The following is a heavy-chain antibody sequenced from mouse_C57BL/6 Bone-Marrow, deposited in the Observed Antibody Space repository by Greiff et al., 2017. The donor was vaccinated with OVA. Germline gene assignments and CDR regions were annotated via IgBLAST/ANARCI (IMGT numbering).Heavy chain of an antibody. D-gene: IGHD2-4*01. J-gene: IGHJ3*01. CDR1: GFTFSSYA. Sequence: EVKLVESGGGLVKPGGSLKLSCAASGFTFSSYAMSWVRQTPEKRLEWVATISDGGSYTYYPDNVKGRFTISRDNAKNNLYLQMSHLKSENTAMYYCARIYYDYDVPFAYWGQGTLVTVSA. CDR3: ARIYYDYDVPFAY. V-gene: IGHV5-4*03. CDR2: ISDGGSYT.